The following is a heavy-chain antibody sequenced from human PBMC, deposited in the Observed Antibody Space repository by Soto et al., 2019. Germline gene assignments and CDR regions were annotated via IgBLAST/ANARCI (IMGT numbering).Heavy chain of an antibody. CDR1: GGTFSSYA. J-gene: IGHJ5*02. CDR3: ARDQQLVRWHWFDP. Sequence: AASVKVSCKASGGTFSSYAISWVRQAPGQGLEWMGGIIPIFGTANYAQKFQGRVTITADESTSTAYMELSSLRSEDTAVYYCARDQQLVRWHWFDPWGQGTLVTVS. CDR2: IIPIFGTA. D-gene: IGHD6-6*01. V-gene: IGHV1-69*13.